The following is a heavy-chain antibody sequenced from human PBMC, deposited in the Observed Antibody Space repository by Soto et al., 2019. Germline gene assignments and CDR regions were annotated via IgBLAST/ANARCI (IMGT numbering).Heavy chain of an antibody. D-gene: IGHD5-12*01. CDR1: GFTFSSYG. V-gene: IGHV3-30*18. CDR3: AKEEGYSGYDLYYYYYGMDV. Sequence: QVQLVESGGGVVQPGRSLRLSCAASGFTFSSYGMHWVRQAPGKGLEWVAVISYDGSNKYYADSVKGRFTISRDNSKNTLYLQMNSLRAEETAVYYCAKEEGYSGYDLYYYYYGMDVWGQGTTVTVSS. J-gene: IGHJ6*02. CDR2: ISYDGSNK.